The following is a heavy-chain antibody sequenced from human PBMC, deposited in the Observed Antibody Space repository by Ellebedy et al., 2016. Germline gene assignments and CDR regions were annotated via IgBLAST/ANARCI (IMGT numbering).Heavy chain of an antibody. V-gene: IGHV3-9*01. CDR3: AKDSSGSYLRGDFDY. CDR1: GFTFDDYA. J-gene: IGHJ4*02. D-gene: IGHD1-26*01. Sequence: GGSLRLSCAASGFTFDDYAMHWVRHAPGKGLEWVSGISWNSGSIGYADSVKGRFTISRDNAKNSLYLQMNSLRAEDTALYYCAKDSSGSYLRGDFDYWGQGTLVTVSS. CDR2: ISWNSGSI.